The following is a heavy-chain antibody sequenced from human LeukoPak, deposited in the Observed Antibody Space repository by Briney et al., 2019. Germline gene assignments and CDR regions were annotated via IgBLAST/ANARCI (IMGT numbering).Heavy chain of an antibody. CDR2: ISERGGST. J-gene: IGHJ4*02. V-gene: IGHV3-23*01. Sequence: GGSLRLSCVVSGITLSNYGMSWVRQAPGKGLEWVSGISERGGSTNYADSVRGRFIISRDTSKNTVYLQMNSLRVEDTAVYFCAKRGIVIRAVIIIGFHKEAYYFDYWGQGILVTVSS. D-gene: IGHD3-10*01. CDR1: GITLSNYG. CDR3: AKRGIVIRAVIIIGFHKEAYYFDY.